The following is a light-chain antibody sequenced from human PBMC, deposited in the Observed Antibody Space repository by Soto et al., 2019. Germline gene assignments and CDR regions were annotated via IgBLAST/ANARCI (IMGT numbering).Light chain of an antibody. CDR1: QSVSSDF. J-gene: IGKJ4*02. CDR2: GGS. V-gene: IGKV3-20*01. Sequence: EIVLTQSPGTLSLSPGERATLSCRASQSVSSDFLSWYQQKPGQAPRLLIYGGSYRATGIPDRFSGSGSGTDFTLTIRRLEADDFAVYYCQQYGSTPPVTFGIGTKVEIK. CDR3: QQYGSTPPVT.